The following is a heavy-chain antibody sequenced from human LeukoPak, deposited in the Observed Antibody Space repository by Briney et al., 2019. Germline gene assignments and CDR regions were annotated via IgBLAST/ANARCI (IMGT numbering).Heavy chain of an antibody. J-gene: IGHJ4*02. CDR1: GFTFSSYA. V-gene: IGHV3-30*04. CDR3: ARAGTYYYDSSGYGFDY. CDR2: ISYDGSNK. D-gene: IGHD3-22*01. Sequence: GGSLRLSCAASGFTFSSYAMHWVRQAPGKGLEWGAVISYDGSNKYYADSVKGRFTISRDNAKNSLYLQMNSLRAEDTAVYYCARAGTYYYDSSGYGFDYWGQGTLVTVSS.